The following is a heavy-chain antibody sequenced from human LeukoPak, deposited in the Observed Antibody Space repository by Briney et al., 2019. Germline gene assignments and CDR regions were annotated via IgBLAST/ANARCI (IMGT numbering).Heavy chain of an antibody. V-gene: IGHV3-9*01. D-gene: IGHD5-12*01. CDR3: ATNGGGDSGYGNFDY. J-gene: IGHJ4*02. Sequence: PGRSLRLSCAVPGFTFDDYAMHWLRQVPGKGPEGVSGISWNSDTIGYGDSVKGRFTISRDNAKNSLYLQMNSLRAEDTALYYCATNGGGDSGYGNFDYWGQGTLVTVSS. CDR2: ISWNSDTI. CDR1: GFTFDDYA.